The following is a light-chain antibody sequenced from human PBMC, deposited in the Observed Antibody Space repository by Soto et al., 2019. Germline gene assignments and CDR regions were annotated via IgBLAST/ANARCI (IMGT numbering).Light chain of an antibody. J-gene: IGLJ3*02. CDR3: SSFTTSSTWV. CDR1: SSDVGRYNY. CDR2: EVV. V-gene: IGLV2-14*01. Sequence: SALTQPASLSGSPGQSITISCTGTSSDVGRYNYVSWFQQHPGRAPKLLIYEVVNRPSGVSSRFSGSKSGNTAFLTISGLQAEDEADFYCSSFTTSSTWVFGGGTKVTVL.